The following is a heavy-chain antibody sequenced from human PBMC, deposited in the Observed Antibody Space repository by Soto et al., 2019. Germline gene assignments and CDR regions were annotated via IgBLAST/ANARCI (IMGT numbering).Heavy chain of an antibody. D-gene: IGHD4-4*01. V-gene: IGHV4-31*03. CDR1: GGSISSGGYY. CDR2: IYYSGST. J-gene: IGHJ6*02. Sequence: PSETLSLTCTVSGGSISSGGYYWSWIRQHPGKGLEWIGYIYYSGSTYYNPSLKSRVTISVDTSKNQFSLKLSSVTAADTAVYYCAREDHDYSNYVSRRGTDVWGQGTTVTVSS. CDR3: AREDHDYSNYVSRRGTDV.